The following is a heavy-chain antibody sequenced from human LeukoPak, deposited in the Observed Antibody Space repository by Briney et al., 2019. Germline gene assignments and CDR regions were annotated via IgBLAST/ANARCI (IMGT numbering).Heavy chain of an antibody. CDR3: ARGIGYYDSSGQY. D-gene: IGHD3-22*01. V-gene: IGHV4-34*01. Sequence: ETSETLSLTCAVYGGSFSGYYWSWIRQPPGKGLEWIGEINHSGSTNYNPSLKSRVTISVDTSKNQFSLKLSSVTAADTAVYYCARGIGYYDSSGQYWGQGTLVTVSS. CDR2: INHSGST. J-gene: IGHJ4*02. CDR1: GGSFSGYY.